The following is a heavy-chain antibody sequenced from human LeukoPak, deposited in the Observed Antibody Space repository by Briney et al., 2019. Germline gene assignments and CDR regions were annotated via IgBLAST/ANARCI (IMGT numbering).Heavy chain of an antibody. J-gene: IGHJ6*02. Sequence: SGTLSLTCTVSGGSISSYYWSWIRQPPGKGLEWIGYVYYSGSTDFNPSLKSRVTISVDTANNQLSLDVSSVTAADTAVYYCARDTGSGSYYGMDVWGQGTTVTVSS. CDR1: GGSISSYY. CDR2: VYYSGST. CDR3: ARDTGSGSYYGMDV. D-gene: IGHD3-10*01. V-gene: IGHV4-59*01.